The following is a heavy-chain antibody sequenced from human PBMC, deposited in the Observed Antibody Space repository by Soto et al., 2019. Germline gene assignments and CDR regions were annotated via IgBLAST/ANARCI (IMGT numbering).Heavy chain of an antibody. Sequence: QVQLQESGPGLVKPSQTLSLTCTVSGGSISSGDYYWSWIRQPPGKGLEWIGYIYYSGSTYYNPSLKSRVTISVDTSKNQFSLKLSSVTAADTAVYYCAREVPSTVTKWDGDYWGQGTLVTVSS. CDR1: GGSISSGDYY. CDR2: IYYSGST. CDR3: AREVPSTVTKWDGDY. J-gene: IGHJ4*02. D-gene: IGHD4-17*01. V-gene: IGHV4-30-4*01.